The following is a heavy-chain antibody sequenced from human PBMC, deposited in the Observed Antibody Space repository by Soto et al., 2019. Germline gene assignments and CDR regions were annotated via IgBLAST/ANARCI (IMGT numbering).Heavy chain of an antibody. CDR1: GFTFSSYS. D-gene: IGHD3-10*01. CDR2: IRDDSSNK. J-gene: IGHJ6*02. V-gene: IGHV3-21*06. Sequence: GGSLRLSCAASGFTFSSYSMNWVRQAPGKGLEWVSLIRDDSSNKYYADSVKGRFSISRDNSKNTLFLQMNSLRVEDTAVYYCAREGRIAKVRGVRYDYYGMDVWGQGTTVTVSS. CDR3: AREGRIAKVRGVRYDYYGMDV.